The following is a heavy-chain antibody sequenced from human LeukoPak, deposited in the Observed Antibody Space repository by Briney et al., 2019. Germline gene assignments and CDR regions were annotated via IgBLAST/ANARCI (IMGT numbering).Heavy chain of an antibody. V-gene: IGHV1-8*01. J-gene: IGHJ5*02. CDR2: MNPNSGNT. Sequence: ASVKVSCKASGYTFTTYDINWVRQATGQGLEWMGWMNPNSGNTGYAQKFQGRVTMTRNTSISTAYMELSSLRSEDTAVYYCARGRGSGHKENCFDPWGQGTLVTVSS. CDR1: GYTFTTYD. D-gene: IGHD6-19*01. CDR3: ARGRGSGHKENCFDP.